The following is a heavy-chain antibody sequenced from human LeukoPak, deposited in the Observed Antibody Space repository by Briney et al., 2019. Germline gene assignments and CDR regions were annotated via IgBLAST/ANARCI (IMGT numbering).Heavy chain of an antibody. Sequence: SETLSLTCTVSGGSISSNYWSWIRQPAGKGLEYIGRIYSSGNTNYNPSLKSRVTMSVDTSKNQFSLLLHSVTAADTAVYYCASVWLSSGSYWYFDFWGRGTLVIVSS. J-gene: IGHJ2*01. V-gene: IGHV4-4*07. CDR2: IYSSGNT. CDR1: GGSISSNY. D-gene: IGHD3-22*01. CDR3: ASVWLSSGSYWYFDF.